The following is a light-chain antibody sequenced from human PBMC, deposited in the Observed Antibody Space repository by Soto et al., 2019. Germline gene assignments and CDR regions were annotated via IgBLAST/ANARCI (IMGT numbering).Light chain of an antibody. Sequence: IQLTQSPSSLSASAGDRVTITCRASQDISSYLAWYQQKPGKAPKLLIYFASTLQSGVPSRVVGSGSRTDFTLTISSLQPEDSATYYCQQFNSHPYTFGQGTKLEI. J-gene: IGKJ2*01. V-gene: IGKV1-9*01. CDR3: QQFNSHPYT. CDR2: FAS. CDR1: QDISSY.